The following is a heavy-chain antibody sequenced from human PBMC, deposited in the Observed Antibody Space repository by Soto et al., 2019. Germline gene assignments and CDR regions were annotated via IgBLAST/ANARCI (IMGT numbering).Heavy chain of an antibody. V-gene: IGHV3-53*01. Sequence: PGGSLRLSCAASGFTVSSNYMSWVRQAPGKGLEWVSVIYSGGSTYYADSVKGRFTISRDNSKNTLYLQMNSLRAEDTAVYYCATSAELGYFDWLFNYYGMDVWGQGTTVTVSS. D-gene: IGHD3-9*01. CDR3: ATSAELGYFDWLFNYYGMDV. CDR2: IYSGGST. CDR1: GFTVSSNY. J-gene: IGHJ6*02.